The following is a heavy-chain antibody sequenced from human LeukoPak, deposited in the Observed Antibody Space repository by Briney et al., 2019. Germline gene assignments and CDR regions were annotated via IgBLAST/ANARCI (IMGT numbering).Heavy chain of an antibody. CDR2: IGSSSSTI. CDR1: GFTFSDYY. CDR3: ARGEEWIAAAGYDAFDI. J-gene: IGHJ3*02. V-gene: IGHV3-11*04. D-gene: IGHD6-13*01. Sequence: PGGSLRLSCAASGFTFSDYYMSWIRQAPGKGLEWVSYIGSSSSTIYYADSVKGRFTISRDNAKNSLYLQMNSLRAEDTAVYYCARGEEWIAAAGYDAFDIWGQGTMVTVSS.